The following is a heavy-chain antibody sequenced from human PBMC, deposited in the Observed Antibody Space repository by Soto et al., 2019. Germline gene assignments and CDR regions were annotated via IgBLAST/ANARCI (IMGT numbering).Heavy chain of an antibody. Sequence: PGGSLRLSCAASGFTFSSYSMNWVRQAPGKGLDWVSYISSSKSNIYYADSVKGRFTISRDNANNLLYLQMNSLRDEDTAVYYCARVGSSGWYGDFDYWGQGTLVTVSS. CDR3: ARVGSSGWYGDFDY. CDR2: ISSSKSNI. CDR1: GFTFSSYS. V-gene: IGHV3-48*02. D-gene: IGHD6-19*01. J-gene: IGHJ4*02.